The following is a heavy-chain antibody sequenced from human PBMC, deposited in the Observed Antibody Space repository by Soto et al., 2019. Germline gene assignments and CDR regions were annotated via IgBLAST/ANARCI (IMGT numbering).Heavy chain of an antibody. CDR2: SRNRANSYTT. D-gene: IGHD6-13*01. CDR1: GFTFSDHY. J-gene: IGHJ4*02. CDR3: VRELAATGTYYFDF. Sequence: EVHLVESGGGSVQPGGSLSLSCAASGFTFSDHYMDWVRQAPGKGLEWIARSRNRANSYTTEYAASVKGRFTISRDDSKNSLYLQMNSLETEDTAIYYCVRELAATGTYYFDFWGQGTLVTVSS. V-gene: IGHV3-72*01.